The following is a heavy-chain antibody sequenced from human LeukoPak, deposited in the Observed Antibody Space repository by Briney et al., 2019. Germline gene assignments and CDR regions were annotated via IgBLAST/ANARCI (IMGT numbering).Heavy chain of an antibody. D-gene: IGHD6-19*01. CDR2: ISSESTYI. CDR3: ARFETVAAKPFEY. Sequence: GGSLRLSCAASGFTFSSYWMSWVRQAPGKGLEWVSSISSESTYILYADSVKGRFTISRDNAKNSLYLQMNSLRAEDTAVYYCARFETVAAKPFEYWGQGTLVTVSS. CDR1: GFTFSSYW. V-gene: IGHV3-21*01. J-gene: IGHJ4*02.